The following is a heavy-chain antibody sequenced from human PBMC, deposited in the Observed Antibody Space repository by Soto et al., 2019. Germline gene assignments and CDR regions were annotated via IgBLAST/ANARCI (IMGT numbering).Heavy chain of an antibody. Sequence: EVQLVESGGGLVQPGGSLRLSCAASGFTFSSYAMHWVRQAPGKALEYVSVINSNGGSTDYANSVKGRFTISRDNSKNTLYLQMGSLRAEDMAVYYCARTSGYAFDYWGRGTLVTVSS. J-gene: IGHJ4*02. V-gene: IGHV3-64*01. CDR2: INSNGGST. D-gene: IGHD5-12*01. CDR3: ARTSGYAFDY. CDR1: GFTFSSYA.